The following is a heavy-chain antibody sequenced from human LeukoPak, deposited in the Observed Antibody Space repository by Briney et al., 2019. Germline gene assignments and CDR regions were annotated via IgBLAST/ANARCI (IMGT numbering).Heavy chain of an antibody. V-gene: IGHV3-23*01. J-gene: IGHJ4*02. Sequence: GGSLRLSCAASGFMFRSHAMSWVRQAPGKGLEWVSVIGGSNGITFYVGSVKGRFTISRDNSKDTLYLQMNSLRAEDTAVYYCARNENSGWGYFDYWGQGTLVTVSS. CDR2: IGGSNGIT. CDR1: GFMFRSHA. CDR3: ARNENSGWGYFDY. D-gene: IGHD5-12*01.